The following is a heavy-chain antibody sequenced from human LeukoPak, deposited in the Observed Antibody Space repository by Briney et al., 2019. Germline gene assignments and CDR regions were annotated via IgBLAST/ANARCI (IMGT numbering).Heavy chain of an antibody. CDR2: ISSSSSYI. D-gene: IGHD3-10*01. V-gene: IGHV3-21*01. CDR1: GFTFSSYS. CDR3: ARGKKGVYYGSGSQTIFDY. Sequence: GGSLRLSCAASGFTFSSYSMNWVRQAPGKGLEWVSSISSSSSYIYYADSVKGRFTISRDNAKNSLYLQMNSLGAEGTAVYYCARGKKGVYYGSGSQTIFDYWGQGTLVTVSS. J-gene: IGHJ4*02.